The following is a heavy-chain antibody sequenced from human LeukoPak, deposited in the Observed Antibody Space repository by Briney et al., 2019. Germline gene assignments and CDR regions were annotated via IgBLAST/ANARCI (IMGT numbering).Heavy chain of an antibody. J-gene: IGHJ4*02. CDR1: GGSISSYY. Sequence: SETLSLTCTVSGGSISSYYWSWIRQPPGKGLEWIGYIYYSGTTNYNPSLKSRVTISVDTSKNKFSLKLNSVTAADTAVYYCARRYCSGSSCYSGFDYWGQGTLVTVSS. V-gene: IGHV4-59*01. CDR2: IYYSGTT. D-gene: IGHD2-15*01. CDR3: ARRYCSGSSCYSGFDY.